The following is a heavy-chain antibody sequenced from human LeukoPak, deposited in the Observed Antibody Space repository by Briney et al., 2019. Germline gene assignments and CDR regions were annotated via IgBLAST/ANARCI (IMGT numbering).Heavy chain of an antibody. J-gene: IGHJ4*02. CDR1: GFTFSSYA. CDR3: AKDMSSGILTDY. CDR2: IRYDGSNK. V-gene: IGHV3-30*02. D-gene: IGHD3-9*01. Sequence: GGSLRLSCAASGFTFSSYAMSWVRQAPGKGLEWVAFIRYDGSNKYYADFVKGRFTISRDNSKNTLYLQMNSLRAEDTAVYYCAKDMSSGILTDYWGQGTLVTVSS.